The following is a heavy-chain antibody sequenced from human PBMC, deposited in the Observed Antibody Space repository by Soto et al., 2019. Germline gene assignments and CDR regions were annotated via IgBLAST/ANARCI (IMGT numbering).Heavy chain of an antibody. CDR2: INHSGST. CDR1: GGSFSDYY. V-gene: IGHV4-34*01. Sequence: KSSETLSLTCAVYGGSFSDYYWSWIRQPPGKGLECIGEINHSGSTNYNPSLKSRVTVSVDTSKNQFSLKLNSVTAADTAVYYCARGRGDPYDFWSGYSHFNDYWGQGTLVTVSS. D-gene: IGHD3-3*01. CDR3: ARGRGDPYDFWSGYSHFNDY. J-gene: IGHJ4*02.